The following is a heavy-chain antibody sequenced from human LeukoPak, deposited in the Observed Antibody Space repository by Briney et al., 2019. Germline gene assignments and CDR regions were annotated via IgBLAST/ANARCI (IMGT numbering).Heavy chain of an antibody. J-gene: IGHJ6*03. CDR3: ARGFYYMDV. V-gene: IGHV5-51*01. CDR1: GYSFPNYW. CDR2: IYPGDSDT. Sequence: GGSLKISGKGSGYSFPNYWIVWVRQMPGKGLEWMELIYPGDSDTRYSPPFQGQVTISADNSISTAYLQWSSLKASDNAMYYCARGFYYMDVWGKGTTVTVSS.